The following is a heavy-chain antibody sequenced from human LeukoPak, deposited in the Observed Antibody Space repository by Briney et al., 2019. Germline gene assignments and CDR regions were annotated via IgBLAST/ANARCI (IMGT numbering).Heavy chain of an antibody. D-gene: IGHD6-19*01. Sequence: ASVKVSCKASGYTLTGYYMHWVRQAPGQGLEWMGWINPHTGGTNYAQKFQGRVTMTRDTSISTAYMELRNLRYDDTAVYYCARHVYSSGWFGYYYYMDVWGKGTTVTVSS. CDR3: ARHVYSSGWFGYYYYMDV. CDR1: GYTLTGYY. V-gene: IGHV1-2*02. J-gene: IGHJ6*03. CDR2: INPHTGGT.